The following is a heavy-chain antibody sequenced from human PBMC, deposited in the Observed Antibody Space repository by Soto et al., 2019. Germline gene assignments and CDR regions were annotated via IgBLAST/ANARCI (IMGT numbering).Heavy chain of an antibody. CDR3: ARRYAPRYSSGNKYFDH. CDR2: INHSGSP. V-gene: IGHV4-39*01. J-gene: IGHJ4*01. Sequence: PSETLSLTCNVSTGSIFSHSYYWAWIRQPPGKGLEWIGAINHSGSPYHNPSLKSRVTISVDSSKNQFSLTLTSVTVADTAVYYCARRYAPRYSSGNKYFDHWGHVTLVTVSS. CDR1: TGSIFSHSYY. D-gene: IGHD6-19*01.